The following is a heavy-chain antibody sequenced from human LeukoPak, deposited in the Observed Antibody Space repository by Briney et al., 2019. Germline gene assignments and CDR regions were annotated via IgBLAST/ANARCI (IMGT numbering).Heavy chain of an antibody. D-gene: IGHD6-19*01. CDR3: AKIAVAGTFPPYYFDY. J-gene: IGHJ4*02. V-gene: IGHV3-23*01. CDR2: ISGSGGST. Sequence: GGSLRLSCAASGFTFSSYAMSWVRQAPGKGLEWVSAISGSGGSTYYADSVKGRVTISRDNSKNTLYLQMNSMRAEDTAVYSCAKIAVAGTFPPYYFDYWGQGTLVTVSS. CDR1: GFTFSSYA.